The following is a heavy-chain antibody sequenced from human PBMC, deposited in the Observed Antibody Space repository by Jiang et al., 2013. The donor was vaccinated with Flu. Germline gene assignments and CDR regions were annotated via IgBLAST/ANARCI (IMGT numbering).Heavy chain of an antibody. V-gene: IGHV7-4-1*02. CDR3: ARRSPTDY. CDR2: INPNTGNP. Sequence: SCKTSGYSFTTYSINWVRQAPGQGLEWMGWINPNTGNPIYAQGFIGRFVFSLDTSVSTAYLQINNLEAEDTAVYYCARRSPTDYWGQGTLITVSS. D-gene: IGHD4-17*01. CDR1: GYSFTTYS. J-gene: IGHJ1*01.